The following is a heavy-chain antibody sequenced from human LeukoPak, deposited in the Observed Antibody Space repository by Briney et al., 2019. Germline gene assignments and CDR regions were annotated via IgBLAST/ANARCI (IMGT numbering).Heavy chain of an antibody. CDR1: GFTFSPYR. CDR3: ARAVGWRCYNDY. J-gene: IGHJ4*02. V-gene: IGHV3-7*01. D-gene: IGHD3-10*01. CDR2: VKQDGREK. Sequence: GGPLRLSCAASGFTFSPYRVSWVRQAPGKGLEWVANVKQDGREKFYVDSVKGRFTISRDNAKNSLYLQMNSLRAEDTAVYYCARAVGWRCYNDYWGQGTLVTVSS.